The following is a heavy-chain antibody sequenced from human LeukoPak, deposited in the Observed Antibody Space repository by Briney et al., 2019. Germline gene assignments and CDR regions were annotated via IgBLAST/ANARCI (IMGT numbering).Heavy chain of an antibody. D-gene: IGHD3-10*01. J-gene: IGHJ6*03. CDR1: GGSFSGYY. Sequence: SETLSLTCAVYGGSFSGYYWSWIRQPPGKGLEWIGEINHSGSTNYNPSLKSRVTISVDTSKNQFSLKLRSVTAADTAVYYCARGSGVYYYYYYMDVWGKGTTVTVSS. V-gene: IGHV4-34*01. CDR2: INHSGST. CDR3: ARGSGVYYYYYYMDV.